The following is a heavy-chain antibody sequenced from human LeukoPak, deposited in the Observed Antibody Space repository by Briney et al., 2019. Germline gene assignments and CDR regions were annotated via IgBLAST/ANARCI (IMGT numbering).Heavy chain of an antibody. CDR3: ARHTVTTYNWFDP. CDR2: INPNSGGT. V-gene: IGHV1-2*02. Sequence: WASVKVSCKASGYTFTGYYMHWVRQAPGQGLEWMGWINPNSGGTNYAQKFQGRVTMTRDTSISTAYMELSRLRSDDTAVYYCARHTVTTYNWFDPWGQGTLVTVSS. J-gene: IGHJ5*02. D-gene: IGHD4-11*01. CDR1: GYTFTGYY.